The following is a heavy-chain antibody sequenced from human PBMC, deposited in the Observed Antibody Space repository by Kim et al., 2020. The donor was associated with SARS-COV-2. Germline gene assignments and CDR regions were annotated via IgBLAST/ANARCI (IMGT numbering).Heavy chain of an antibody. V-gene: IGHV1-3*01. Sequence: ASVKVSCKASGYTFTSYAMHWVRQAPGQRLEWMGWINAGNGNTKYSQKFQGRVTITRDTSASTAYMELSSLRSEDTAVYYCAREGRIAAAWAGYWGQGTLVTVSS. CDR3: AREGRIAAAWAGY. D-gene: IGHD6-13*01. J-gene: IGHJ4*02. CDR2: INAGNGNT. CDR1: GYTFTSYA.